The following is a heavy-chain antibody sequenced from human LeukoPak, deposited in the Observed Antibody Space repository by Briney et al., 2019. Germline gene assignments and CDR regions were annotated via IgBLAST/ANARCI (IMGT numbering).Heavy chain of an antibody. CDR2: IYYTGST. CDR3: ARTVVGYCSSTSCLHFDY. D-gene: IGHD2-2*01. J-gene: IGHJ4*02. CDR1: GGSISNSNYY. Sequence: SETLSLTCTVSGGSISNSNYYWGWIRQPPGKGLEWIGNIYYTGSTYYNPSLKSRITISVDTSKNQFSLKLSSVTAADTAVYYCARTVVGYCSSTSCLHFDYWGQGTLVTVSS. V-gene: IGHV4-39*07.